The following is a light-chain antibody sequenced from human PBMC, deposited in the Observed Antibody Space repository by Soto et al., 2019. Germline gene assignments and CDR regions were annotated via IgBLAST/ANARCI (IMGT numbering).Light chain of an antibody. J-gene: IGKJ1*01. CDR2: DAS. V-gene: IGKV1-5*01. CDR1: PSISSW. CDR3: QQYSTYPWT. Sequence: DIQMTQSPSTLSASVGDRVTITCRASPSISSWLAWYQQKPGKAPKVLIFDASILESGVPSRFSGSGSATEFTLTISSRQLDDFATYYCQQYSTYPWTFGQGAKVDIK.